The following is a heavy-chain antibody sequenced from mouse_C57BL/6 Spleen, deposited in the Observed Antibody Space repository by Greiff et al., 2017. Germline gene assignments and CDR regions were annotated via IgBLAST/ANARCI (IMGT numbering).Heavy chain of an antibody. J-gene: IGHJ3*01. V-gene: IGHV1-20*01. D-gene: IGHD1-1*01. CDR2: INPYNGDN. Sequence: EVHLVESGPELVKPGDSVKISCKASGYSFTGYFMNWVMQSHGKSLEWIGRINPYNGDNFYNQKFKGKATLTVDKSSSTAHMELRSLTSEDSAVYYCASQAYYGSGGGFAYWGQGTLVTVSA. CDR3: ASQAYYGSGGGFAY. CDR1: GYSFTGYF.